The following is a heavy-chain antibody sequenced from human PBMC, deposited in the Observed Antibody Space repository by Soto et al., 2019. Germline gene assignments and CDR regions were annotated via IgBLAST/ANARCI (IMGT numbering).Heavy chain of an antibody. CDR3: ARRRVTTNYYYGMDV. J-gene: IGHJ6*02. D-gene: IGHD4-17*01. V-gene: IGHV5-51*01. CDR2: IYPGDSDT. Sequence: GESLKISCKGSGYGFSIHWVAWLRQMPGKGLEWMGIIYPGDSDTRYSPSFQGQVTISADKSISTAYLQWSSLKAPDTAMYYCARRRVTTNYYYGMDVWGQGTTVTVSS. CDR1: GYGFSIHW.